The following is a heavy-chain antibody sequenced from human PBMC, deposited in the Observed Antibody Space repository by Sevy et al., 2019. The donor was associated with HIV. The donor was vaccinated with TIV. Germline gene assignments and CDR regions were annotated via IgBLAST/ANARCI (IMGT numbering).Heavy chain of an antibody. D-gene: IGHD6-19*01. CDR3: ARLSSPMPDSGWYDFFDH. CDR2: IKPDGSDK. CDR1: GFTFRTYW. J-gene: IGHJ4*02. V-gene: IGHV3-7*01. Sequence: GGSLRLSCAASGFTFRTYWMSWVRQAPGKGLEWVANIKPDGSDKNYMDSVNGRFTISRDNAKNSLYLHVSSLRAEDTAVYYCARLSSPMPDSGWYDFFDHWGQGTLVTVSS.